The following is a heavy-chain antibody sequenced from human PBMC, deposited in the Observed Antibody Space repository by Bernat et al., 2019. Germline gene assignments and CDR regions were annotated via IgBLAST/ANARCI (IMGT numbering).Heavy chain of an antibody. V-gene: IGHV3-30-3*01. CDR2: ISYDGSNK. CDR1: GFTFSSYA. CDR3: ARGEQQLVLSWFDP. Sequence: QVQLVESGGGVVQPGRSLRLSCAASGFTFSSYAMHWVRQAPGKGLERVAVISYDGSNKYYADSVKGRFTISRDNSKNTLYLQMNSLRAEDTAVYYCARGEQQLVLSWFDPWGQGTLVTVSS. J-gene: IGHJ5*02. D-gene: IGHD6-13*01.